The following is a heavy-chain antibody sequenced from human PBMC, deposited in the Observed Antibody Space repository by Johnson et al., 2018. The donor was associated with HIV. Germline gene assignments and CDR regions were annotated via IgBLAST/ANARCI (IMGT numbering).Heavy chain of an antibody. J-gene: IGHJ3*01. Sequence: QVQLVESGGGLVKPGGSLRVSCAASGFTFSDYSMSWIRQAPGKGLEWVSYIRSSGSTIYYADSVKGRFTISRDNAKNSLYLQMNSLIAEDTAVYYCARVQIISGFNWHYYGVYATSFDVWGQGTVVAVSS. V-gene: IGHV3-11*04. CDR3: ARVQIISGFNWHYYGVYATSFDV. CDR2: IRSSGSTI. CDR1: GFTFSDYS. D-gene: IGHD3-10*01.